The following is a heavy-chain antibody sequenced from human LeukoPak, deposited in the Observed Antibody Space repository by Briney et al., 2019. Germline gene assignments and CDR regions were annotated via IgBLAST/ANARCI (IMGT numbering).Heavy chain of an antibody. J-gene: IGHJ4*02. CDR1: GYTFASYG. Sequence: ASVKVSCKASGYTFASYGISWVRQAPGQGLEWMGWISAYNGNTNYAQKLQSRVTMTTDTSTSTAYMELRSLRSDDTAVYYCARVTLSADFDYWGQGTLVTVSS. D-gene: IGHD1-14*01. CDR2: ISAYNGNT. V-gene: IGHV1-18*01. CDR3: ARVTLSADFDY.